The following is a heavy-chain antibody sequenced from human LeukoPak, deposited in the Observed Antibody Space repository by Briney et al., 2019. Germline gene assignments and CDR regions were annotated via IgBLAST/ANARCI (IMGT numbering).Heavy chain of an antibody. CDR3: ARGNWEVITPDY. Sequence: SESLSLTCTVSGGSISTYYWSWVRPPPGKGLEWIGYIYYSGSTNYHPSLKSRVTISIDTSKNQFSLKLSSVTAAETAVYYCARGNWEVITPDYWGQGTLVRVSS. J-gene: IGHJ4*02. CDR1: GGSISTYY. V-gene: IGHV4-59*01. D-gene: IGHD3-22*01. CDR2: IYYSGST.